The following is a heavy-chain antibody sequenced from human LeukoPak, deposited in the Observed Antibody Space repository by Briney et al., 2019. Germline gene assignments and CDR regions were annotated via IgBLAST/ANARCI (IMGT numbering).Heavy chain of an antibody. CDR2: INHSGST. J-gene: IGHJ6*03. D-gene: IGHD6-25*01. V-gene: IGHV4-34*01. CDR3: ARGRGYRTSNYFYYYLDV. Sequence: SETLSLTCAVYGESFSGHYWNWIRQPPGKGLEWIGEINHSGSTNYNPSLKSRVSISVDTSKNQFSLKLSSVTAADAAVYYCARGRGYRTSNYFYYYLDVWGKGTTVTVSS. CDR1: GESFSGHY.